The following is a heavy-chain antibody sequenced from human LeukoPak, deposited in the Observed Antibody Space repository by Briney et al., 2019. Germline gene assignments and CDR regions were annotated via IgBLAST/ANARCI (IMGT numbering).Heavy chain of an antibody. CDR3: AREIYSSSWRPFDY. V-gene: IGHV1-2*02. D-gene: IGHD6-13*01. CDR2: INPNSGGT. CDR1: GYTFTGYY. Sequence: ASVKVSCKASGYTFTGYYMHWVRQAPGQGLEWMGWINPNSGGTNYAQKFQGRVTMTRDTSISTAYMELSRLRSDDTAVYYCAREIYSSSWRPFDYWGQGTLVTVSS. J-gene: IGHJ4*02.